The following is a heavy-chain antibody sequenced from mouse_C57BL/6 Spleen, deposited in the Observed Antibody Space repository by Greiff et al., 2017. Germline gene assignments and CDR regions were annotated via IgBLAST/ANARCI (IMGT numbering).Heavy chain of an antibody. J-gene: IGHJ2*01. D-gene: IGHD1-1*01. CDR1: GFTFSNYW. CDR3: TENYGSSYGGGYYFDY. Sequence: EVMLVESGGGLVQPGGSMKLSCVASGFTFSNYWMNWVRQSPEKGLEWVAQIRLKSDNNATHYAESVKGRFTISRDDSKSSVYLQMNNLRAEDTGIYYCTENYGSSYGGGYYFDYWGQGTTLTVSS. CDR2: IRLKSDNNAT. V-gene: IGHV6-3*01.